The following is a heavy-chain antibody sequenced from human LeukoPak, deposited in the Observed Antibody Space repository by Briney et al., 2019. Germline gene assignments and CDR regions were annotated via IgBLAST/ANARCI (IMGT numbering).Heavy chain of an antibody. V-gene: IGHV1-69*06. Sequence: PGSSVKVSCKASGGTFSSYAISWVRQAPGQGLEWMGGIIPIFGTANYAQKFQGRVTITADKSTRTAYMELSSLRSEDTAVYYCARAGDIVVVPATNLDAFDIWGQGTMVTVSS. CDR3: ARAGDIVVVPATNLDAFDI. J-gene: IGHJ3*02. CDR2: IIPIFGTA. CDR1: GGTFSSYA. D-gene: IGHD2-2*01.